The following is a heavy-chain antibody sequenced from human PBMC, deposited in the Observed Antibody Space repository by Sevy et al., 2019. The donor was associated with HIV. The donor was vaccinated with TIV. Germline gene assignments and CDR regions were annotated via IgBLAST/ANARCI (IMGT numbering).Heavy chain of an antibody. CDR1: GFTFDDYA. CDR3: TRGLATADTPEYYFDY. V-gene: IGHV3-49*03. CDR2: ITRNSYVAYGGTT. Sequence: GGSLRLSCTTSGFTFDDYAMSWFRQAPGKGLEWVAFITRNSYVAYGGTTDYAASVKGRFIISRDDSKSVAFLQMNSLKTEDTVVYYCTRGLATADTPEYYFDYWGQGTLVTVSS. D-gene: IGHD5-12*01. J-gene: IGHJ4*02.